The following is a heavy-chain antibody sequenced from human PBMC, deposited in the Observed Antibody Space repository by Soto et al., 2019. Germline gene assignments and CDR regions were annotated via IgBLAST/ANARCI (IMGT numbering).Heavy chain of an antibody. Sequence: EVQLVESGGGLVKPGGSLRLSCTVSGFIFSNASMSWVRQAPGKGLEWVGRIKSKADRGTTDYAAPVKGRFIISRNDSKDTLYLQMNGLKTEDTAVYYCTRDYDFDSWGQGTLVTVSS. D-gene: IGHD3-16*01. J-gene: IGHJ4*02. CDR2: IKSKADRGTT. V-gene: IGHV3-15*01. CDR3: TRDYDFDS. CDR1: GFIFSNAS.